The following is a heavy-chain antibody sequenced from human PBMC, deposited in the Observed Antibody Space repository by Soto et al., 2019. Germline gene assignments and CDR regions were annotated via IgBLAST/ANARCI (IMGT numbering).Heavy chain of an antibody. J-gene: IGHJ6*02. V-gene: IGHV1-18*04. CDR1: GYTFISHG. Sequence: QVQLVQSGVEVKKPGASVKVSCKASGYTFISHGISWVRQAPGQVLEWMGWISGKNGNTNYAQKLQGRVTLTTDTSTSTSYMELRSLRSDDTAVYYCARVSSSIVVVPDYGMDVWGLGTTVTVSS. D-gene: IGHD2-15*01. CDR3: ARVSSSIVVVPDYGMDV. CDR2: ISGKNGNT.